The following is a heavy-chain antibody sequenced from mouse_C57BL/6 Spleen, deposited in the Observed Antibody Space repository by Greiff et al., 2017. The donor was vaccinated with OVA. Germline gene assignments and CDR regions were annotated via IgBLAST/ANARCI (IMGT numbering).Heavy chain of an antibody. CDR1: GFSLTSYG. J-gene: IGHJ2*01. V-gene: IGHV2-2*01. Sequence: QVQLQQSGPGLVQPSQSLSITCTVSGFSLTSYGVHWVRQSPGKGLEWLGVIWSGGSTDYNAAFISSLSISKDNSKCQVFFKLHSLHADDRTIYYYARNVVISTIVYDYFDYWGQGTTLTDSS. CDR2: IWSGGST. CDR3: ARNVVISTIVYDYFDY. D-gene: IGHD1-1*01.